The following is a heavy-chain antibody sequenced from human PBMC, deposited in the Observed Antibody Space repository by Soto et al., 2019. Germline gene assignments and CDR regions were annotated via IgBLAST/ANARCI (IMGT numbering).Heavy chain of an antibody. Sequence: PGGSLRLSCAASGFTFSSYGMHWVRQAPGKGLEWVAVIWYDGSNKYYADSVKCRFSISRHNSKNTLYLQMNSLRAEDTAVYYRARVPYGSGAFDIWGQGTMVTVSS. CDR3: ARVPYGSGAFDI. V-gene: IGHV3-33*01. D-gene: IGHD3-10*01. CDR1: GFTFSSYG. J-gene: IGHJ3*02. CDR2: IWYDGSNK.